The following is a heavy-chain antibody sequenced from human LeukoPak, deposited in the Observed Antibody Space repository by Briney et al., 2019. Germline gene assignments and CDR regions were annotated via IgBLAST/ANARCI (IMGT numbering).Heavy chain of an antibody. CDR1: GYTFTGYY. D-gene: IGHD2-21*02. V-gene: IGHV1-2*02. Sequence: ASVKVSCKASGYTFTGYYMHWVRQAPGQGLEWMGWINPNSGGTNYAQKFQGRVTMTRDTSISTAYMELSRLRSDDTAVYYCARERDIVVVTAISWYFDLWGRGTLATVSS. J-gene: IGHJ2*01. CDR2: INPNSGGT. CDR3: ARERDIVVVTAISWYFDL.